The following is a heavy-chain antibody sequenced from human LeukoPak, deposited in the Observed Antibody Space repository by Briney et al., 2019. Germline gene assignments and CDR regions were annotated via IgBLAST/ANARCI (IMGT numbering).Heavy chain of an antibody. Sequence: KSSETLSLTCTVSGGSISSGSYYWSWIRQPAGKGLEWIGRIYTSGSTNYNPSLKSRVTISVDTSKNQFSLKLSSVTAADTAVYYCAREVSLVRGGDYFDYWGQGTLVTVSS. J-gene: IGHJ4*02. CDR1: GGSISSGSYY. V-gene: IGHV4-61*02. CDR2: IYTSGST. CDR3: AREVSLVRGGDYFDY. D-gene: IGHD3-10*01.